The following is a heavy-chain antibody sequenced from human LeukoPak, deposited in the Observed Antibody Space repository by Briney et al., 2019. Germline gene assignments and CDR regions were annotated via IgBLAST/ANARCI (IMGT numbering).Heavy chain of an antibody. CDR2: ISSSGSVT. CDR3: SLLAVASPQDY. Sequence: GGSLRLSCAASGFTFSVYEMHWVRQAPGKGLEWVSDISSSGSVTYYADSVRGRFITSRDNANNFLYLQMHSLRAEDTAIYYCSLLAVASPQDYWGQGTWVTVSS. J-gene: IGHJ4*02. D-gene: IGHD6-19*01. V-gene: IGHV3-48*03. CDR1: GFTFSVYE.